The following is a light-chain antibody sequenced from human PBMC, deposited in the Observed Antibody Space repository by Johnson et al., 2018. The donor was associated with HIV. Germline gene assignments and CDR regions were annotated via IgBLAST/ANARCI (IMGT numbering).Light chain of an antibody. V-gene: IGLV1-51*02. Sequence: QSVLTQPPSVSAAPGQKVTISCSGSSSNIGNNYVSWYQQLPGTAPKLLIYENNKRPSGIPDRFSGSKYGTSATLGITGLQTGDEADYYCGTWDSILSAYVFGPGTKVTVL. CDR1: SSNIGNNY. CDR3: GTWDSILSAYV. J-gene: IGLJ1*01. CDR2: ENN.